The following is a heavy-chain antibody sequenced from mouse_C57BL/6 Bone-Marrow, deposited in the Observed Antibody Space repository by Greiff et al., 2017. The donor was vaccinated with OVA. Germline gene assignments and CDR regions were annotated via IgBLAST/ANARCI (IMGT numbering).Heavy chain of an antibody. J-gene: IGHJ4*01. Sequence: EVKLMESGGGLVQPGGSLKLSCAASGFTFSDYYMYWVRQTPEKRLEWVAYISNGGGSTYYPDTVKGRFTISRDNAKNTLYLQMSRLKSEDTAMYYCARQSNYRYYYAMDYWGQGTSVTVSS. D-gene: IGHD2-5*01. CDR3: ARQSNYRYYYAMDY. V-gene: IGHV5-12*01. CDR1: GFTFSDYY. CDR2: ISNGGGST.